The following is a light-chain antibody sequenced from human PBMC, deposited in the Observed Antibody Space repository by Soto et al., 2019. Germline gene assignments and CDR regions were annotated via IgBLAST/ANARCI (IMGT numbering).Light chain of an antibody. V-gene: IGKV3-11*01. CDR2: DAS. J-gene: IGKJ3*01. CDR1: QSVSSY. Sequence: EIVLTQSPATLSLSPGERATLSCRASQSVSSYLSCYQQKPGQAPRLLICDASNRATGIPARFSGSGSGTDFTLTISILEPEDCAVYYCQQRSNWPLTFGPGTKVDIK. CDR3: QQRSNWPLT.